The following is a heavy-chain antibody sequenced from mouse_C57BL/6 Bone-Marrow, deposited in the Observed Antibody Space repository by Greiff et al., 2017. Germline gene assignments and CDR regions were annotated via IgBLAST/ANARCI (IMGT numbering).Heavy chain of an antibody. CDR1: GYTFTTYP. Sequence: QVQLKESGAELVKPGASVKMSCKASGYTFTTYPIEWMKQNHGKSLEWIGNFHPYNDDTKYNEKFKGKATLTVEKSSSTVYLALSRLTSDDSAVYYCARRVYSNQGAWFAYWGQGTLVTVSA. D-gene: IGHD2-5*01. CDR2: FHPYNDDT. CDR3: ARRVYSNQGAWFAY. V-gene: IGHV1-47*01. J-gene: IGHJ3*01.